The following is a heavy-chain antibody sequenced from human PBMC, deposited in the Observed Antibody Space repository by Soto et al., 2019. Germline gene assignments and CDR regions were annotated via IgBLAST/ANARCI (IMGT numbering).Heavy chain of an antibody. J-gene: IGHJ6*02. Sequence: LRLSCAASGFTFSNYGMHWVRQTPGKGLEWVALILYDGSNKYYADSVKGRFTISRDNSKNTLYLQVSSLRAEDTAVYYCAKSRDAYNFYFYYGMDVWGQGTTVTVS. CDR1: GFTFSNYG. V-gene: IGHV3-30*18. D-gene: IGHD2-2*01. CDR3: AKSRDAYNFYFYYGMDV. CDR2: ILYDGSNK.